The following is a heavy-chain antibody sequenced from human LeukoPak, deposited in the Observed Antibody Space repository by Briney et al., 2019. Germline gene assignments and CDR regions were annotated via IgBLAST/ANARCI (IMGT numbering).Heavy chain of an antibody. J-gene: IGHJ4*02. CDR3: ARGALMITFGDYFDY. Sequence: GGSLRLSCAASGFTFSSYSVNWVRQAPGKGLEWVSSISSSSSYIYYADSVKGRFTISRDNAKNSLYLQMNSLRAEDTAVYYCARGALMITFGDYFDYWGQGTLVTVSS. CDR2: ISSSSSYI. CDR1: GFTFSSYS. V-gene: IGHV3-21*01. D-gene: IGHD3-16*01.